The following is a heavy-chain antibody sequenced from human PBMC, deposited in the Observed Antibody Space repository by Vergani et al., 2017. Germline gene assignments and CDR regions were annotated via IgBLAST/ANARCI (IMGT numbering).Heavy chain of an antibody. CDR3: ARNGVRPSSSWYSDYYYGMDV. D-gene: IGHD6-13*01. CDR1: GFTFSSYA. Sequence: QVQLVESGGGVVQPGRSLRLSCAASGFTFSSYAMHWVRQAPGMGLEWVAVISYDGSNKYYADSVKGRFTISRDNSKNTLYLQMNSLRAEDTAVYYCARNGVRPSSSWYSDYYYGMDVWGQGTTVTVSS. CDR2: ISYDGSNK. J-gene: IGHJ6*02. V-gene: IGHV3-30*01.